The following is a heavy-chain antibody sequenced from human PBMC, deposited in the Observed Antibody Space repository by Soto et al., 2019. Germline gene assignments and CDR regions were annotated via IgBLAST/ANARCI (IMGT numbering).Heavy chain of an antibody. CDR1: GFTFSSYA. J-gene: IGHJ3*02. CDR3: ARGIPDLSAFDS. Sequence: QVQLVESGGGVVQPGRSLRLSCAASGFTFSSYAMHWVRQAPGKGLEWVAVISYDGSNKYYADSVKGRFTISRDNSKNTLYLQMNSLRAEDTAVYYCARGIPDLSAFDSWGQGTMVTVSS. V-gene: IGHV3-30-3*01. CDR2: ISYDGSNK.